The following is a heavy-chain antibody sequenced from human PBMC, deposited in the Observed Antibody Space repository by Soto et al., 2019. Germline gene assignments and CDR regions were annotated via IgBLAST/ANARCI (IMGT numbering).Heavy chain of an antibody. J-gene: IGHJ4*02. Sequence: PGGSLRLSCAVSGVTVNSNFMSWVRQAPGKGLEWVSVTFSGGNTDYGDSVKGRFTMSRDISKNTLFLQMNSLRAEDTALYFCVKEFRGAFDYWGQGTLVTVSS. CDR3: VKEFRGAFDY. CDR1: GVTVNSNF. CDR2: TFSGGNT. V-gene: IGHV3-53*01. D-gene: IGHD3-10*01.